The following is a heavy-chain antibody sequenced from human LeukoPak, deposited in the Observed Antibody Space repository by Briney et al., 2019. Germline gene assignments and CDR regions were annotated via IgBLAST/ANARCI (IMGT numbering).Heavy chain of an antibody. CDR1: GGSISGYF. V-gene: IGHV4-59*08. CDR3: ARHDPVGHFLRGMDV. D-gene: IGHD2/OR15-2a*01. J-gene: IGHJ6*02. Sequence: SETLSLTCAVSGGSISGYFWSWRRQPPGKGLEWIGYIYYTGSTIYNPSLRSRVTMSVDVSKNQFSLDLTSVTAADTAVYYCARHDPVGHFLRGMDVWGQGTTVTVSS. CDR2: IYYTGST.